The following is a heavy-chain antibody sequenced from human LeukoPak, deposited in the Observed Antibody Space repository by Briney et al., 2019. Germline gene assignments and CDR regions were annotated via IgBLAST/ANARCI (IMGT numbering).Heavy chain of an antibody. D-gene: IGHD5-12*01. Sequence: GGSLRLSCAASGFTFSSYWMSWVRQAPGKGLEWVANIKQDGSEKYYVDSVKGRFTTSRDNAKNSLYLQMNSLRAEDTAVYYCARETDSGYDCFDYWGQGTLVTVSS. CDR2: IKQDGSEK. CDR3: ARETDSGYDCFDY. CDR1: GFTFSSYW. V-gene: IGHV3-7*03. J-gene: IGHJ4*02.